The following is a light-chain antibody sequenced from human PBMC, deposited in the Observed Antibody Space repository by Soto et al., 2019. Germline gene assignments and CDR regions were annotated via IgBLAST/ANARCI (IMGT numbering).Light chain of an antibody. CDR2: WAS. V-gene: IGKV4-1*01. CDR3: QSPYT. Sequence: DIVMTQSPDFLAVSLGERATINCKSSQSVLYTSNNKNYLAWYQQKPGQPPKLLIYWASTRDSGVPDRFSGSGSGTDFTLTISSLQAEDVAVYYCQSPYTFGQGTKLEIK. CDR1: QSVLYTSNNKNY. J-gene: IGKJ2*01.